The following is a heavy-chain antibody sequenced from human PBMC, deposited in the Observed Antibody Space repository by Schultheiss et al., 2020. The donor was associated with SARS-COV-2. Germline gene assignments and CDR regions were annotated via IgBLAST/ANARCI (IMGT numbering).Heavy chain of an antibody. D-gene: IGHD1-1*01. J-gene: IGHJ5*02. CDR3: AMINWNYWFDP. CDR1: GGSISSGGYY. CDR2: IYYSGST. Sequence: SETLSLTCTVSGGSISSGGYYWSWIRQHPGKGLEWIGYIYYSGSTYYNPSLKSRVTISVDTSKNQFSLKLSSVTAADTAVYYCAMINWNYWFDPWGQGTLVTVSS. V-gene: IGHV4-30-4*08.